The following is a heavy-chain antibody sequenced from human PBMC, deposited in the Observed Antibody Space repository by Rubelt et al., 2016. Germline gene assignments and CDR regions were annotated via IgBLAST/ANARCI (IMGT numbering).Heavy chain of an antibody. CDR3: ARGDFWSGLGSGIDP. D-gene: IGHD3-3*01. CDR1: DASISSYY. J-gene: IGHJ5*02. V-gene: IGHV4-59*01. CDR2: ISYSGTT. Sequence: QEPLQESGPGLVKPSETLSLTCTVSDASISSYYWSWIRQPPGKGLEWIGYISYSGTTHYNPSLTRRVTISVDTSTNQFSLSLTSVTAADTAVYYCARGDFWSGLGSGIDPWGQGTLVTVSS.